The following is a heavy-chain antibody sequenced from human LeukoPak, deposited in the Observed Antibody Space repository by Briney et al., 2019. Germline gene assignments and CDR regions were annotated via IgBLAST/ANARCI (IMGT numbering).Heavy chain of an antibody. CDR2: ITRSSTTI. D-gene: IGHD3-22*01. J-gene: IGHJ4*02. V-gene: IGHV3-48*01. Sequence: GGSLRLSCAASGFNFSIYSMNWVRQAPGKGLEWVSYITRSSTTIYYADSVKGRFTISRDNAKNSLYLQMNSLRAEDTAVYYCARDSSGYYLDYWGQGTLVTVSS. CDR3: ARDSSGYYLDY. CDR1: GFNFSIYS.